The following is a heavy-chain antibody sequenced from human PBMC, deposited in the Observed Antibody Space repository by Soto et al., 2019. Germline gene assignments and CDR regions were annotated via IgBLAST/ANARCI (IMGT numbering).Heavy chain of an antibody. Sequence: SETLSLTCVVYGGSFRGYYWSWIRQPPGKGLEWIGEINHSGSTNYNPSLKSRVTISVDTSKNQFSLKLSSVTAADTAVYYCARDQMIVVPSVIGAFDIWGQVTMVT. D-gene: IGHD3-22*01. V-gene: IGHV4-34*01. CDR3: ARDQMIVVPSVIGAFDI. CDR2: INHSGST. J-gene: IGHJ3*02. CDR1: GGSFRGYY.